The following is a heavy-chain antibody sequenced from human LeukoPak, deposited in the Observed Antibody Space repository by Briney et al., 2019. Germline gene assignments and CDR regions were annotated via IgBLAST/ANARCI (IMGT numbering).Heavy chain of an antibody. CDR3: ARETDSNFLDS. CDR2: VYYSGST. J-gene: IGHJ4*02. D-gene: IGHD3-3*02. V-gene: IGHV4-59*12. Sequence: SETLSLTCTVSGGSISTYYWSWIRQPPGKGLEWIGYVYYSGSTNYNPSLKSRVTISVDTSRNQFSLKVRFVTVADTAVYYCARETDSNFLDSWGQGTLVTVSS. CDR1: GGSISTYY.